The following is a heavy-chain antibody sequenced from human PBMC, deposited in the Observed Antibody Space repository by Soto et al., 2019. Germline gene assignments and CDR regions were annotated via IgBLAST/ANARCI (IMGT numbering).Heavy chain of an antibody. V-gene: IGHV4-39*01. CDR1: SASLSSSTYY. Sequence: SEILSLTCSVSSASLSSSTYYWSWIRQPPGRGPEWIGSIYYSGNTYYKPSLKSRVSISIDTSRNQFSLKLTSVTAADTGVYYCASSSPFHYWGPGILVTVS. CDR2: IYYSGNT. J-gene: IGHJ4*02. D-gene: IGHD6-6*01. CDR3: ASSSPFHY.